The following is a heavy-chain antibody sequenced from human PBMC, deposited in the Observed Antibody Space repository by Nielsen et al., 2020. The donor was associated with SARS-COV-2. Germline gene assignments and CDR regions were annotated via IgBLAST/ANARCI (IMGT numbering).Heavy chain of an antibody. CDR1: GFNFRGYW. Sequence: GESLKISCVVSGFNFRGYWMTWVRQAPGKGLEWVGNIKLDGSEKYYVDSVKGRFTISRDNARNTLYLQMNSLRVEDTAVYYCARDGGYCSGGGCYPDDYWGQGTLVTVSS. CDR2: IKLDGSEK. CDR3: ARDGGYCSGGGCYPDDY. V-gene: IGHV3-7*01. J-gene: IGHJ4*02. D-gene: IGHD2-15*01.